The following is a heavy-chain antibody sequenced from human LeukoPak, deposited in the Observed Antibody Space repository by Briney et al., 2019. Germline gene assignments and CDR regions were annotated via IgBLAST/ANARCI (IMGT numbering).Heavy chain of an antibody. CDR1: GFTVSSYY. J-gene: IGHJ6*04. V-gene: IGHV3-11*04. CDR2: ISDSDNGI. CDR3: SELGITMIGGV. D-gene: IGHD3-10*02. Sequence: GGSLRLSCAASGFTVSSYYMNWIRQAPGKGLEWVSYISDSDNGIYYADSVEGRFTISRDNAKNSLYLQMNSLRAEDTAVCYCSELGITMIGGVWGKGTTVTISS.